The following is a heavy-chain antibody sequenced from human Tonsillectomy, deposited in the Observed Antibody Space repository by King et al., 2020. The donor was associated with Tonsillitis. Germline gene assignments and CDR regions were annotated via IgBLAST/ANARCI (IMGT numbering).Heavy chain of an antibody. CDR3: ARARYGSSS. Sequence: VQLQQWGAGLLKPLETLSLTCAVYGGSFSGYYWSWIRQPPGKGLEWIGEINHSGSTNYNPSLKSRVTISVDTSKNQFSLKLSSVTAADTAVYYCARARYGSSSWGRGTLVTVSS. CDR1: GGSFSGYY. V-gene: IGHV4-34*01. CDR2: INHSGST. J-gene: IGHJ5*02. D-gene: IGHD3-10*01.